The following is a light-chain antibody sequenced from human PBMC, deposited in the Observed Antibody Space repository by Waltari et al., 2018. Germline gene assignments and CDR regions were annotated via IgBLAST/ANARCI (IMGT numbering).Light chain of an antibody. V-gene: IGKV2-30*02. CDR3: MQGTHWPWT. J-gene: IGKJ1*01. Sequence: DVVMTQSPLSLPVTLGQPASISCRSSQSLVHSDGKTYLNWFHQRPGQSPRRLIYKVSNRDSGVPDRFSGRGSGTEFTLNINRVEAEDVGIYYCMQGTHWPWTFGQETKVEIK. CDR2: KVS. CDR1: QSLVHSDGKTY.